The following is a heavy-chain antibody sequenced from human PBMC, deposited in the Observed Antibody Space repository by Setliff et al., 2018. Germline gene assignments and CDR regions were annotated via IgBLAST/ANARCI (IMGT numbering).Heavy chain of an antibody. CDR3: ARSTLGAFDI. J-gene: IGHJ3*02. V-gene: IGHV4-59*12. D-gene: IGHD2-15*01. CDR2: ISDSGYT. Sequence: PSETLSLTCIVSGGSISNYYWSWIRQPPGKGLEWIGYISDSGYTNYNPALKSRVTMSVDTSKNQFSLKLTSVTAADTAVYYCARSTLGAFDIWGQGTMVTVSS. CDR1: GGSISNYY.